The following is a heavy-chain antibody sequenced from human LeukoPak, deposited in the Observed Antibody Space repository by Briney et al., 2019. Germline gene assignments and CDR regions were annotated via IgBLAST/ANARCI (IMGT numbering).Heavy chain of an antibody. V-gene: IGHV4-4*09. D-gene: IGHD3-10*01. CDR3: ARTGVYSGSGASWAFYI. CDR1: GGSITNYY. J-gene: IGHJ3*02. CDR2: IYSSSNT. Sequence: SKTLSLTCSLSGGSITNYYWSWIRQPPGKGLEWIAWIYSSSNTEYNPSLTSRVTIPLGTSNNQLSLRLTSVTASDTAVYYCARTGVYSGSGASWAFYIWGQGTMVTVSS.